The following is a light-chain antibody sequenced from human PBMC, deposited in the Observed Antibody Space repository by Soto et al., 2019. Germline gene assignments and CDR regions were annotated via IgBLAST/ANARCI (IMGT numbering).Light chain of an antibody. Sequence: EIVLTQSPGTVSLSPGERATLSCRASQSVTSNYLAWYQQKPGQAPRLLIYGASSRATGIPDRFSGSGSGTDFTLTISRLEPEDFAVYYCQQYGSSPPITFGQGTRLEI. CDR2: GAS. V-gene: IGKV3-20*01. CDR3: QQYGSSPPIT. J-gene: IGKJ5*01. CDR1: QSVTSNY.